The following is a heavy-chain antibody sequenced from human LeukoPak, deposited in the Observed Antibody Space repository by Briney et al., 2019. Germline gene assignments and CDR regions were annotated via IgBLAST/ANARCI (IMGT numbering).Heavy chain of an antibody. CDR2: IMPNGETR. CDR3: ARDRDGGFAFDI. D-gene: IGHD2-15*01. J-gene: IGHJ3*02. V-gene: IGHV3-64*01. CDR1: GFSFSNYV. Sequence: GGSLRLSCAASGFSFSNYVMHWVRQAPGKGLEYVSAIMPNGETRGYANSMKGRFTISRDNSKNTLYLQMGSLRAEDMAMYYCARDRDGGFAFDIWGQGTLVTVSS.